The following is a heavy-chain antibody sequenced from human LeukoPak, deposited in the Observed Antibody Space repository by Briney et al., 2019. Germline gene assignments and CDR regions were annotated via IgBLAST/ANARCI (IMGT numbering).Heavy chain of an antibody. J-gene: IGHJ4*02. Sequence: GGSLRLSCAASGFPFSTYTMHWVRQAPGKGLEWVSLISYDGSYKSYADSLKGRFTISRDNSKNTLYLQMNSLRAEDTAVFYCARESRVASIYWGLGTLVTVSS. CDR3: ARESRVASIY. CDR2: ISYDGSYK. D-gene: IGHD2-2*01. CDR1: GFPFSTYT. V-gene: IGHV3-30*04.